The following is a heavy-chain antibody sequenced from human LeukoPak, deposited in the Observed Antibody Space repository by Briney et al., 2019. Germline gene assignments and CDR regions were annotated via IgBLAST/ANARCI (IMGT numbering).Heavy chain of an antibody. V-gene: IGHV4-59*01. CDR1: GGSISSYY. CDR3: ARGYYDSSGYLLFDY. CDR2: IYYSGST. D-gene: IGHD3-22*01. Sequence: SETLSLTCTVSGGSISSYYWSWIRQPPGKGLEWIGYIYYSGSTNYNPSVKSRVTISVDTSKNQFSLKLSSVTAADTAVYYCARGYYDSSGYLLFDYWGQGTLVTVSS. J-gene: IGHJ4*02.